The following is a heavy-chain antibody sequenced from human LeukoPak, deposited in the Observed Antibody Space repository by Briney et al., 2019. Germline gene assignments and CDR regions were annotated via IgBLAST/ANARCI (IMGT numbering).Heavy chain of an antibody. CDR1: GYSFTSYW. D-gene: IGHD1-1*01. Sequence: GESLKISCKGSGYSFTSYWIGWVRQMPGKGQEWMGIIYPGDSDTRYSPSFQGQVTISADKSISTAYLQWSSLKASDTAMYYCARLGNWNDAGGASVYNCGQGTLVTVSS. J-gene: IGHJ4*02. CDR3: ARLGNWNDAGGASVYN. CDR2: IYPGDSDT. V-gene: IGHV5-51*01.